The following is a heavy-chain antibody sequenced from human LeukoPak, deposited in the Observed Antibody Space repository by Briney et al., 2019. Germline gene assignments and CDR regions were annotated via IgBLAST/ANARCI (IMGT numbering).Heavy chain of an antibody. CDR2: ISPYNGKT. J-gene: IGHJ1*01. V-gene: IGHV1-18*01. CDR3: ASCHCTYGVCYGECEYFQH. CDR1: GHTFTSYG. Sequence: ASVKVSCKASGHTFTSYGIIWVRQAPGQGLEWMGWISPYNGKTNYAQKLQGRITMTTDTSTSTAYMELRSLRSDDTAVYYCASCHCTYGVCYGECEYFQHWGQGTLVTVSS. D-gene: IGHD2-8*01.